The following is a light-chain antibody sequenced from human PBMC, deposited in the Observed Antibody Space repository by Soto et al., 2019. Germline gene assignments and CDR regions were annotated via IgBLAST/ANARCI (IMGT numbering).Light chain of an antibody. J-gene: IGKJ2*01. V-gene: IGKV3-15*01. Sequence: EMVMTQSPATLSVSPGEGATLSCRASQSVGNSLAWYQQKPGQAPRLLIFGASTRVTGIPARFSGSGSGTQLTLTITSLQLDDFAVYYCVRYNNWPEYTFGQGTKLEI. CDR1: QSVGNS. CDR3: VRYNNWPEYT. CDR2: GAS.